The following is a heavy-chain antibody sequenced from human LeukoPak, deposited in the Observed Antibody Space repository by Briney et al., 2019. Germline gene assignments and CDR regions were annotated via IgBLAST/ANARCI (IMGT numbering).Heavy chain of an antibody. CDR2: ISGSGGST. D-gene: IGHD6-19*01. CDR3: AKGLRSYSSGWYSHDAFDI. Sequence: GGSLRLSCAASGFTFSRSAMSWVRQAPGKGLEWVSAISGSGGSTYYADSVKGRFTISRDNAKNTLYLEMNSLRAEATAVYYCAKGLRSYSSGWYSHDAFDIWGQGTMVTVSS. J-gene: IGHJ3*02. CDR1: GFTFSRSA. V-gene: IGHV3-23*01.